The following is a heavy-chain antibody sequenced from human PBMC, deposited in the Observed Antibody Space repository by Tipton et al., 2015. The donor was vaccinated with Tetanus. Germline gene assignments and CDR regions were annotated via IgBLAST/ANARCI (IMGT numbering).Heavy chain of an antibody. D-gene: IGHD6-6*01. CDR2: IYFSGST. V-gene: IGHV4-31*02. Sequence: NWIRQNPGKGLEWIGDIYFSGSTYYNPSLKSRVTISVDTSKNQFSLRLNSVTAADTAVYYCARDQARGARGWNYFDSWGQGTLVTVSS. J-gene: IGHJ4*02. CDR3: ARDQARGARGWNYFDS.